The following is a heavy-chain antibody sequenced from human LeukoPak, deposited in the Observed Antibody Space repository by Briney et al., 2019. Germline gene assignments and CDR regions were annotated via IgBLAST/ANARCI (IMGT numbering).Heavy chain of an antibody. CDR2: IYYSGST. CDR3: ARLRYFDWLHDY. CDR1: GGSISSSSYY. V-gene: IGHV4-39*07. Sequence: PSETLSLTCTVSGGSISSSSYYWGWIRQPPGKGLEWIGSIYYSGSTYYNPSLKSRVTISVDTSKNQFSLKLSSVTAADTAVYYCARLRYFDWLHDYWGQGTLVTVSS. D-gene: IGHD3-9*01. J-gene: IGHJ4*02.